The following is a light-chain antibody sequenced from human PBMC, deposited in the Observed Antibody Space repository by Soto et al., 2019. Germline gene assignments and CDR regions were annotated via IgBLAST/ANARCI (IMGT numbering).Light chain of an antibody. Sequence: ALTQPPSASGSPGQSVTFSCTGTSSNVGGYNYVSWYQQHPGKAPKLMIYEVSKRPSGVPDRFSGSKSGNTASLTVSGLQAEDEADYYCISYAGSNLLYVFGTGTKVTVL. J-gene: IGLJ1*01. V-gene: IGLV2-8*01. CDR2: EVS. CDR1: SSNVGGYNY. CDR3: ISYAGSNLLYV.